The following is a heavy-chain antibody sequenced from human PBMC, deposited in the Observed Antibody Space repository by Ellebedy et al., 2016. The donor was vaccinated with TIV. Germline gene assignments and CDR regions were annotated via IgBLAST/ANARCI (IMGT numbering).Heavy chain of an antibody. Sequence: AASVKVSCKASGYIFTNYAMHWVRQAPGQRLEWMGCINSGNGYIRYSQNFQGRVTITGDISATTVYMELSSLTSEDTAIYYCASERWASYNWFDPWGQGTLVTVSS. J-gene: IGHJ5*02. CDR1: GYIFTNYA. CDR2: INSGNGYI. V-gene: IGHV1-3*01. CDR3: ASERWASYNWFDP. D-gene: IGHD3-16*02.